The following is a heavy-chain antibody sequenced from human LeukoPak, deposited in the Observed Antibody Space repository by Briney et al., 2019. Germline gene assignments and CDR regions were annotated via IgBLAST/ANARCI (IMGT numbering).Heavy chain of an antibody. CDR1: GFMFGDYA. CDR3: AKTKAFTSGFPLDL. D-gene: IGHD3-22*01. CDR2: IGGSGGSI. V-gene: IGHV3-23*01. J-gene: IGHJ5*02. Sequence: PGGSLRLSCAASGFMFGDYAMSWVRQAPGKGLEWVSSIGGSGGSIYDADSVKGRFTISRDNFKNTLYLQMNSLRAEDTAVYYCAKTKAFTSGFPLDLWGQGTLVTVSS.